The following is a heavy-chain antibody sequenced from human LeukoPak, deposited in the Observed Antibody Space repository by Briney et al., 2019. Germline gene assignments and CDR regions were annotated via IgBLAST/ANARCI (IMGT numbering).Heavy chain of an antibody. CDR3: ARGRYDFWSGYSVFDY. V-gene: IGHV3-74*01. Sequence: PGGSLRLSCAASGFTFSSYWMHWVRQAPGKGLVWVSRINTDGSSTSYADSVKGRFTISRDNAKNTLYLQMNSLRAEDTAVYYCARGRYDFWSGYSVFDYWGQGTLVTISS. D-gene: IGHD3-3*01. CDR1: GFTFSSYW. J-gene: IGHJ4*02. CDR2: INTDGSST.